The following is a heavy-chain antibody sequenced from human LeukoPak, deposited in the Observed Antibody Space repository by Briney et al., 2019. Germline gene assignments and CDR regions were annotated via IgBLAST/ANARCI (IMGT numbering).Heavy chain of an antibody. D-gene: IGHD6-13*01. V-gene: IGHV1-18*01. J-gene: IGHJ5*02. CDR3: ARGGDSSSWYRASPNWFDP. CDR2: ISAYNGNT. Sequence: ASVKVSCKASGYTFTSYGISWVRQAPGQGLEWMGWISAYNGNTNYAQKLQGRATMTTDTSTSTAYMELRSLRSDDTAVYYCARGGDSSSWYRASPNWFDPWGQGTLVTVSS. CDR1: GYTFTSYG.